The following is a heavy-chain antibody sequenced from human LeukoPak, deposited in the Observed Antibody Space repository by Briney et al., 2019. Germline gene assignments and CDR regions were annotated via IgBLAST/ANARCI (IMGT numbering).Heavy chain of an antibody. V-gene: IGHV3-23*01. CDR3: AKVGQQLASSGV. Sequence: GGSLRLSCAASGYTISTYGMNWVRQAPGKGLEWVSTISGSDDSTYYAGSVKGRFTISRDNSKNMLYLHMNSLRAEDTAIYYCAKVGQQLASSGVWGKGTTVTVSS. CDR1: GYTISTYG. J-gene: IGHJ6*04. CDR2: ISGSDDST. D-gene: IGHD6-13*01.